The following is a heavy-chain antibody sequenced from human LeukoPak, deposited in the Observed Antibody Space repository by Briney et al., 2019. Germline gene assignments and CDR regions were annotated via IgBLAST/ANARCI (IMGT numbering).Heavy chain of an antibody. Sequence: SETLSLTCTVSGGSISSGSYYWGWIRQPPGKGLEWIGSIYYSGSTYYNPSLKSRVTISVDTSKNQFSLKLSSVTAADTAVYYCARGSSDDYVWGSYRLWFDYWGQGTLVTVSS. J-gene: IGHJ4*02. V-gene: IGHV4-39*07. CDR2: IYYSGST. CDR1: GGSISSGSYY. D-gene: IGHD3-16*02. CDR3: ARGSSDDYVWGSYRLWFDY.